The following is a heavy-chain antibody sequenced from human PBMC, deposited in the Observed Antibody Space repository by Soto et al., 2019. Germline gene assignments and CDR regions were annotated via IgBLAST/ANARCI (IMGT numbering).Heavy chain of an antibody. CDR2: INHSGST. Sequence: SETLSLTCAVYGGSFSGYYWSWIRQPPGKGLEWIGEINHSGSTNYNPSLKSRVTISVDTSKNQFSLKLSSVTAADTAVYYCARVVVVAATRWSYYYYYMDVWGKGTTXTVSS. J-gene: IGHJ6*03. CDR3: ARVVVVAATRWSYYYYYMDV. V-gene: IGHV4-34*01. CDR1: GGSFSGYY. D-gene: IGHD2-15*01.